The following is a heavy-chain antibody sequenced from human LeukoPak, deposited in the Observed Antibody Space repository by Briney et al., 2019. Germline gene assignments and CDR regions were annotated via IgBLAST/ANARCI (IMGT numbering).Heavy chain of an antibody. J-gene: IGHJ3*02. CDR1: GGTFSSYA. CDR3: RVVTAINYAFDI. V-gene: IGHV1-69*06. Sequence: ASVKVSCKASGGTFSSYAISWVRQAPGQGLEWMGGIIPIFGTANYAQKFQGRVTITADKSTSTAYMELSSLRSEDTAVYYCRVVTAINYAFDIWGQGTMVTVSS. CDR2: IIPIFGTA. D-gene: IGHD2-21*02.